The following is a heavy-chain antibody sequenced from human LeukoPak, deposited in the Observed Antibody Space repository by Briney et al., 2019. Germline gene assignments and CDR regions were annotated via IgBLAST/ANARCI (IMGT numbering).Heavy chain of an antibody. CDR3: ARDPKYYYDSSGYFDY. CDR2: ISASGDST. Sequence: GGSLRLSCAASGFTFSSYAMNWVRQAPGKGLEWVSIISASGDSTYYTDSVKGRFTISRDNSRNTLYLQMNSLRVEDTAVYYCARDPKYYYDSSGYFDYWGQGTLVTVSS. CDR1: GFTFSSYA. V-gene: IGHV3-23*01. D-gene: IGHD3-22*01. J-gene: IGHJ4*02.